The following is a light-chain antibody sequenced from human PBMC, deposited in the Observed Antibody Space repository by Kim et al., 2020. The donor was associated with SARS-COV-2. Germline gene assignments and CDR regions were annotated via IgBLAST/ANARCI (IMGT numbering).Light chain of an antibody. CDR3: QQYGSSPWT. Sequence: PGERATLSCRASQSVSSSYLAWYQQKPGQAPRLLIYGASSRATGIPDRFSGSGAGTDFTLTISRLEPEDFAVYYCQQYGSSPWTFGQGTKVDIK. CDR2: GAS. V-gene: IGKV3-20*01. J-gene: IGKJ1*01. CDR1: QSVSSSY.